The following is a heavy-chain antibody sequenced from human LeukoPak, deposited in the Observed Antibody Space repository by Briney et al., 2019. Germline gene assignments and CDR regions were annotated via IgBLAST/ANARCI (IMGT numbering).Heavy chain of an antibody. Sequence: GGSLRLSCVASGFTFSSYSMNWVRQAPGKGLEWVSYISSSSGTIFYADSVKGRFTISRDNAKNSLYLQMNSLRAEDTAVYYCARELEIDYGGQGTLVTVSA. D-gene: IGHD1-1*01. J-gene: IGHJ4*02. V-gene: IGHV3-48*01. CDR2: ISSSSGTI. CDR1: GFTFSSYS. CDR3: ARELEIDY.